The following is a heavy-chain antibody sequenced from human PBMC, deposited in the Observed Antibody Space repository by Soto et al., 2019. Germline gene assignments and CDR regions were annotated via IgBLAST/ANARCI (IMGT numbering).Heavy chain of an antibody. CDR2: IHNSGSP. CDR1: GASIYNGGYF. J-gene: IGHJ4*02. Sequence: SETLSLTCSVSGASIYNGGYFWSWIRQSPGKGLEWIGHIHNSGSPYNNPSLKSRVTISADTSMNQFSLELTSVTAADTAVYDCARRRPPGYFDSWGQGILGTGSS. V-gene: IGHV4-30-4*01. D-gene: IGHD2-15*01. CDR3: ARRRPPGYFDS.